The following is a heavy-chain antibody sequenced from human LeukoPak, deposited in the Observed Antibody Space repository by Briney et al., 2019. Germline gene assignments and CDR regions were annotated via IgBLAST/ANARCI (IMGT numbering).Heavy chain of an antibody. D-gene: IGHD6-19*01. J-gene: IGHJ6*02. V-gene: IGHV3-30-3*01. CDR1: AFTFSSYA. Sequence: GGSLRLSCAGSAFTFSSYAMHWVRQAPGKGLEWVAVISYDGSNKYYADSVKGRFTISRDNSKNTLYLQMNSLRAEDTAVYYCARDVAVAGPYYYYYYGMDVWGQGTTVTVSS. CDR2: ISYDGSNK. CDR3: ARDVAVAGPYYYYYYGMDV.